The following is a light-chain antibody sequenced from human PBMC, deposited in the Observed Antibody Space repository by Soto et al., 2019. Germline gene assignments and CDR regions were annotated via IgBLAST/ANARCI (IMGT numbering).Light chain of an antibody. CDR1: QSVSINY. V-gene: IGKV3-20*01. CDR3: QQYDTSPRT. J-gene: IGKJ1*01. CDR2: GAS. Sequence: IVLTQSPGTLSLSPGERATLSCRASQSVSINYLAWYPQKRGQAPRLRIYGASSRATGIPTRFSGSGSGTDFTRTISRLEPEDFAVYYCQQYDTSPRTFGQGTKVEI.